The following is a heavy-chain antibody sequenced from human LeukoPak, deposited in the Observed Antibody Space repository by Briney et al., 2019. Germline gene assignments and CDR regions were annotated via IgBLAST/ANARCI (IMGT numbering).Heavy chain of an antibody. CDR2: IYYSGST. CDR1: GGSISSYY. D-gene: IGHD3-10*01. Sequence: SETLSLTCTVSGGSISSYYWSWIRQPPGKGLEWIGYIYYSGSTNYNPSLKSRVTISVDTSKNQFSLKLSSVTAADTAVYYCARHQKGRFGELPLDYCGQGTLVTVSS. J-gene: IGHJ4*02. V-gene: IGHV4-59*08. CDR3: ARHQKGRFGELPLDY.